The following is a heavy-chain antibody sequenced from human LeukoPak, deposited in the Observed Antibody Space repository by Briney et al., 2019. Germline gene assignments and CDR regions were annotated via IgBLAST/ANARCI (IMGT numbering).Heavy chain of an antibody. D-gene: IGHD3-10*01. CDR2: INQDASEK. CDR3: TRGRSITLLRGVAMSDGFDI. J-gene: IGHJ3*02. CDR1: GFTFSSYW. Sequence: GGSLRLSCAASGFTFSSYWMSWVRQAPGKGLEWVANINQDASEKYHVVSVKGRFTISRDNAKNSLYLQMNSLRAEDTAVYYCTRGRSITLLRGVAMSDGFDIWGQGAMVAVSS. V-gene: IGHV3-7*05.